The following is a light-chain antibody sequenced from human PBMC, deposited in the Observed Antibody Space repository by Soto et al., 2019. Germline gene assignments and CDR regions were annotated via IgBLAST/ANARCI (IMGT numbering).Light chain of an antibody. V-gene: IGKV1-39*01. CDR2: AAA. J-gene: IGKJ1*01. Sequence: DIQMTQSPSSLSASVGDRVTITCRASQTISNYLNWYQQTSGEAPKXLIYAAARLQTGVPSRFSGSGSGTDLTLTISSLKPEDFATYYCQQAYGAPPTFGQGTKVDI. CDR1: QTISNY. CDR3: QQAYGAPPT.